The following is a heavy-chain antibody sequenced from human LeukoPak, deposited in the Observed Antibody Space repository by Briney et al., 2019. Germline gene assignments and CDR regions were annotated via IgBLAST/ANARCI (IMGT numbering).Heavy chain of an antibody. CDR3: VKDDFYDATEA. D-gene: IGHD3-22*01. V-gene: IGHV3-30*02. J-gene: IGHJ5*02. CDR1: GFTFSTFG. CDR2: IRYDGSNQ. Sequence: GGSLRLSCAASGFTFSTFGMHWVRQAPGKGLEWVAFIRYDGSNQYYEDSVKGRFTISRDNSKNKPYLEMSRLRPDDSALYFCVKDDFYDATEAWGRGTLVTVSS.